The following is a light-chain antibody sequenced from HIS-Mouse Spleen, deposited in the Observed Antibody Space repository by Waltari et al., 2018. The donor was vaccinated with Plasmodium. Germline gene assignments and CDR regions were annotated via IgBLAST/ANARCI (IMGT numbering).Light chain of an antibody. V-gene: IGLV2-23*01. CDR3: CSYAGSRV. CDR2: EGS. J-gene: IGLJ2*01. CDR1: GSDVGRYNL. Sequence: QSALTQPASVSGSPGQSITISCTGTGSDVGRYNLVSWYQQHPGKAPKLMIYEGSKRPSGVSNRFSGSKSGNTASLTISGLQAEDEADYYCCSYAGSRVFGGGTKLTVL.